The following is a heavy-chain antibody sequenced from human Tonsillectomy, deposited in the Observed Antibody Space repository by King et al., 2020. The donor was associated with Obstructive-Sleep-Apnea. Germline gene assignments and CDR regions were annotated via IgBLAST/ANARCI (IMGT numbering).Heavy chain of an antibody. Sequence: VQLVESGGGVVQPGRSLRLSCAASGFTFSSYAMHWVRQAPGKGLEWVAVISYDGSNKYYADSVKGRFTISRDNSKNTLYLQMNSLRAEDTAVYYCAGDLEITRVRQGVLDYWGQGTLVTVSS. CDR3: AGDLEITRVRQGVLDY. CDR1: GFTFSSYA. D-gene: IGHD3-10*01. V-gene: IGHV3-30*04. CDR2: ISYDGSNK. J-gene: IGHJ4*02.